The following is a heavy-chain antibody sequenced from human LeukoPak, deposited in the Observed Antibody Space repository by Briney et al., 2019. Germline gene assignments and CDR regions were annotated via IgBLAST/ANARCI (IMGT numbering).Heavy chain of an antibody. CDR2: ISYDGNIK. Sequence: GTSLRLSCAASGFSFTSYNFHWVRQAPGKGLQWLGFISYDGNIKYEDSVKGRFTISRDNSKNTLYLQMNSLRAEDTAIYYCGRDVAAAGLDYWGQGTLVTVSS. J-gene: IGHJ4*02. V-gene: IGHV3-30*03. CDR1: GFSFTSYN. CDR3: GRDVAAAGLDY. D-gene: IGHD6-13*01.